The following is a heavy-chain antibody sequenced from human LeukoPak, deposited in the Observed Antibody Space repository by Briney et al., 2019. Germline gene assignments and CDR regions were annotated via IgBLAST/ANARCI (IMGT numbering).Heavy chain of an antibody. CDR1: GFTFSSYA. J-gene: IGHJ4*02. D-gene: IGHD3-22*01. CDR3: ARDNYYDSSGSYFDY. CDR2: ISYDGSNK. Sequence: GRSLRLSCAASGFTFSSYAMHWVRQAPGKGLEWVAVISYDGSNKYYADSVKGRFTISRDNSKNTLYLQMNSLRAEDTAVYYCARDNYYDSSGSYFDYWGQGTLVTVSS. V-gene: IGHV3-30-3*01.